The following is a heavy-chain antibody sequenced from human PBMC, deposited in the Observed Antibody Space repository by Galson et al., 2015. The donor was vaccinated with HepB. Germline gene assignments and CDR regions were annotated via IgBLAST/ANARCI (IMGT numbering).Heavy chain of an antibody. CDR1: GFRFSDFY. V-gene: IGHV3-11*06. CDR2: ISSSSSDI. J-gene: IGHJ4*02. CDR3: ARDIRMVRGAFDY. D-gene: IGHD3-10*01. Sequence: SLRLSCAASGFRFSDFYMSWIRQAPGKGLEWVSYISSSSSDIYYADSVKGRFTISRDNAKNSLHLQMNSLRAEDTAVYYCARDIRMVRGAFDYWGQGALVTVSS.